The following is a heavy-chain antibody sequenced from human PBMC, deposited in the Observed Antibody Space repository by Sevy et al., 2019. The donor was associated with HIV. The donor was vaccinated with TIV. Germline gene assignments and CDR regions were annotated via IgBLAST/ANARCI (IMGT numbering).Heavy chain of an antibody. Sequence: GESLKISCAASGFTFSSYSMNWVRQAPGKGLEWVPYISSSSSTIYYADSVKGRFTISRDNAKNSLYLQMNSLRDEDTAVYYCARDSLPYSSGWYDYWGQGTLVTVSS. V-gene: IGHV3-48*02. CDR1: GFTFSSYS. CDR3: ARDSLPYSSGWYDY. D-gene: IGHD6-19*01. J-gene: IGHJ4*02. CDR2: ISSSSSTI.